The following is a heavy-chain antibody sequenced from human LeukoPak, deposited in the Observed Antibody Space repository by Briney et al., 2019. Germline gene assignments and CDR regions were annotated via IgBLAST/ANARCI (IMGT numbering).Heavy chain of an antibody. V-gene: IGHV3-7*01. Sequence: GGSLRLSCAASGFTFNSYWMNWVRQAPGKGLEWVANIKQDGAEKYYVDSVKGRFTISRDNAKSSLYLQMNSLRAEDTAVYYCASPYCSSTSCSTLHDFWGQGTLVTVSS. D-gene: IGHD2-2*01. CDR3: ASPYCSSTSCSTLHDF. CDR2: IKQDGAEK. CDR1: GFTFNSYW. J-gene: IGHJ4*02.